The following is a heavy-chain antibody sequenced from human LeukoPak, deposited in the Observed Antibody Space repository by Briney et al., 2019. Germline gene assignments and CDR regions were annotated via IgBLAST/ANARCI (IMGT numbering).Heavy chain of an antibody. CDR2: INQDASEK. CDR3: ARDLSGITGYTYGRGIDY. V-gene: IGHV3-7*01. J-gene: IGHJ4*02. D-gene: IGHD5-18*01. Sequence: GGSLRLSCAASGLIFSNYWMGWVRQAPGKGLEWVASINQDASEKYYVDSVKGRFTISRDNAKTSLYLQMNSLRAEDTAVYYCARDLSGITGYTYGRGIDYWGQGTLVTVSS. CDR1: GLIFSNYW.